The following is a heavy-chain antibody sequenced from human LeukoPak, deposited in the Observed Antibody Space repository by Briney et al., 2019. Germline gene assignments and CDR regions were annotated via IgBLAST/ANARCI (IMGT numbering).Heavy chain of an antibody. CDR1: GGTFSSYA. D-gene: IGHD3-9*01. Sequence: ASVKVSCKASGGTFSSYAISWVRQAPGQGLEWMGGIIPIFGTANYAQKFQGRVTITADESTSTAYMELSSLRSEDTAVYYCARDQYDILTGYHHNWFDPWGQGTLVTVS. J-gene: IGHJ5*02. V-gene: IGHV1-69*01. CDR3: ARDQYDILTGYHHNWFDP. CDR2: IIPIFGTA.